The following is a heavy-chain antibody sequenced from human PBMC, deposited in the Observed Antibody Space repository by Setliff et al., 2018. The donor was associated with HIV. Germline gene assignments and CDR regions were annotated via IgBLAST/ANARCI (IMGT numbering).Heavy chain of an antibody. CDR1: GYTFTSYY. CDR2: INPNGGST. V-gene: IGHV1-46*01. Sequence: GASVKVSCKASGYTFTSYYVHFVRQAPGQGPEWMGIINPNGGSTNYAQKFEGRVAMTADTSTNNVHMYLSSLRSDDTAMYFCARLGSGWSDSYYYAMDIWGQGTTVTVSS. D-gene: IGHD6-19*01. J-gene: IGHJ6*02. CDR3: ARLGSGWSDSYYYAMDI.